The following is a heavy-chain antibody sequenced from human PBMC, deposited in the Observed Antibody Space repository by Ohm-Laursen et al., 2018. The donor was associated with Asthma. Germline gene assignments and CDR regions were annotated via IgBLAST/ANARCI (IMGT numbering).Heavy chain of an antibody. CDR1: GFTFSSYW. J-gene: IGHJ6*02. CDR2: IKQDGSEK. V-gene: IGHV3-7*01. CDR3: AREVVRGGNYDYIWGSDYYYGMDV. Sequence: SLRLSCAASGFTFSSYWMSWVRQAPGKGLEWVANIKQDGSEKYYVDSVKGRFTISRDNAKNSLYLQMNSLRAEDTAVYYCAREVVRGGNYDYIWGSDYYYGMDVWGQGTTVTVSS. D-gene: IGHD3-16*01.